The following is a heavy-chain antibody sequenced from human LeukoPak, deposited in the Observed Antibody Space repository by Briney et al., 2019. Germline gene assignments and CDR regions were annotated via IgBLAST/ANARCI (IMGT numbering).Heavy chain of an antibody. J-gene: IGHJ4*02. D-gene: IGHD5-12*01. CDR1: GYRFNIYW. V-gene: IGHV5-51*01. Sequence: GESLQISCKGSGYRFNIYWIGWVRQLPGKGLEWMGIIYPGDSDTRYSPSFQGQVTISADKSISTAYLQWSSLKPSDTAMYYCVRAVKYSGYNLGPEPLFDYWGQGTLVTVAS. CDR3: VRAVKYSGYNLGPEPLFDY. CDR2: IYPGDSDT.